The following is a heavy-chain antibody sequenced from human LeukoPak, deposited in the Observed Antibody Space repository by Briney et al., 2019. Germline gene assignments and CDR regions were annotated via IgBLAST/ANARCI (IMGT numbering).Heavy chain of an antibody. J-gene: IGHJ5*02. CDR2: ISYDGSNK. Sequence: GRSLRLSCAASGFTFSSYAMHWVRQAPGKGLEWVAVISYDGSNKYYADSVKGRFSISRDNSKNTLYLQMNSLRAEDTAVYYCAREGQAGYSSSWKNWFDPWGQGTLVTVSS. V-gene: IGHV3-30-3*01. D-gene: IGHD6-13*01. CDR1: GFTFSSYA. CDR3: AREGQAGYSSSWKNWFDP.